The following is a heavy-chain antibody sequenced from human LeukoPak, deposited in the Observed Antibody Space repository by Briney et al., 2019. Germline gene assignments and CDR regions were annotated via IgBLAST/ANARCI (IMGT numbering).Heavy chain of an antibody. CDR1: GGSISSYY. CDR2: IYYSGST. CDR3: ARGLKYSSSSNWFDP. Sequence: PSETLSLTCTVSGGSISSYYSSWIRQPPGKGLEWIGYIYYSGSTNYNPSLKSRVTISVDTSKNQFSLKLSSVTAADTAVYYCARGLKYSSSSNWFDPWGQGTLVTVSS. D-gene: IGHD6-6*01. J-gene: IGHJ5*02. V-gene: IGHV4-59*01.